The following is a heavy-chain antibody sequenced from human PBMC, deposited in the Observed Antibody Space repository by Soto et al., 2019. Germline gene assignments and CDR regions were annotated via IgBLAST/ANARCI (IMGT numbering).Heavy chain of an antibody. CDR1: GFTFTNYG. D-gene: IGHD6-6*01. J-gene: IGHJ4*02. Sequence: QLQLVQSGSEVKKPGASVKVSCKTSGFTFTNYGFTWVRQAPGKGLEWMGWSSALNGFTNYAQDFQGRVTLTTESSTNTAYMELRGLRSDDTAFYYCAAMTSIATGLRDWGQGTLVSVAS. V-gene: IGHV1-18*01. CDR3: AAMTSIATGLRD. CDR2: SSALNGFT.